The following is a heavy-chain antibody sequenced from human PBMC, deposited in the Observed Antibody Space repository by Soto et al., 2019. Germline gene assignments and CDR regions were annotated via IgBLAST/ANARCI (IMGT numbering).Heavy chain of an antibody. CDR3: AKRGVDTFGLSY. V-gene: IGHV3-74*01. Sequence: EVQLVESGGGLVQPGGSLRLSCAVSGFTFSSFWMHWVRQAPGEGLVWVSRINTDGSSTSYADSVKGLFTISRDNAKNTLYLQMNSLRVEDTAMYYCAKRGVDTFGLSYWGQGTLVTVSS. J-gene: IGHJ4*02. D-gene: IGHD3-10*01. CDR1: GFTFSSFW. CDR2: INTDGSST.